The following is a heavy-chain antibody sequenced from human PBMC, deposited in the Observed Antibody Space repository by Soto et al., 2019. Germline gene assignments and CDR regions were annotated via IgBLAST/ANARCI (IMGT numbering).Heavy chain of an antibody. CDR3: ARLNGYCISTNCRGYYGMDV. J-gene: IGHJ6*02. Sequence: SETLSLTCAGYGVSFSGYYWTLIRQPPGTGLEWIGEINHSGSTNYNPSLLSRVTISVDTSKNEFSLRLSSVTAADTAVYYCARLNGYCISTNCRGYYGMDVWGQGTTVTVSS. D-gene: IGHD2-2*03. CDR2: INHSGST. V-gene: IGHV4-34*01. CDR1: GVSFSGYY.